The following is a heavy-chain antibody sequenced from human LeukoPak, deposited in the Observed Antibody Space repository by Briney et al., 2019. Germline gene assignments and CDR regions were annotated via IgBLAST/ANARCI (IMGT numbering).Heavy chain of an antibody. D-gene: IGHD2-15*01. CDR2: ISGSGGIT. CDR3: AKGGAVVVVAAKYFDY. CDR1: GFTFSSYA. J-gene: IGHJ4*02. Sequence: PGRSLRLSCAASGFTFSSYAMSWVRQAPGKGLEWVSAISGSGGITSYADSVKGRFTISRDNSKNTLYLQMNSLRAEDTAVYYCAKGGAVVVVAAKYFDYWGQGTLVTVSS. V-gene: IGHV3-23*01.